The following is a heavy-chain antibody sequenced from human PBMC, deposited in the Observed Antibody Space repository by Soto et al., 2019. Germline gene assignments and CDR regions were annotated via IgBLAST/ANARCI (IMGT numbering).Heavy chain of an antibody. J-gene: IGHJ6*02. CDR1: GGSFRSFA. CDR3: AREGMTTVSVRLMDV. Sequence: QVQLVQSGAEVKKPGSSVKVSCKASGGSFRSFAISWVRQAPGQGLEWMGGIIPIFGTTNYAQEFQGRVTITADDSTSTAYMELSSLRFEDTAVYYCAREGMTTVSVRLMDVWGQGTTVTVSS. D-gene: IGHD4-4*01. V-gene: IGHV1-69*01. CDR2: IIPIFGTT.